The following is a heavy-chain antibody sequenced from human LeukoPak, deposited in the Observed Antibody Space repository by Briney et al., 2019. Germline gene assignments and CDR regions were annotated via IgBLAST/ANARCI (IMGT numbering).Heavy chain of an antibody. J-gene: IGHJ4*02. V-gene: IGHV3-7*01. D-gene: IGHD5-18*01. CDR3: ARDAPGNTALDY. CDR1: GFTFSSYR. Sequence: GGSLRLSCAASGFTFSSYRMSWVRQAPGKGLEWVANIKQDGSEKYYVDSVKGRFTISRDNAKNTLYLQMNSLRAEDTAVYYCARDAPGNTALDYWGQGTLVTVSS. CDR2: IKQDGSEK.